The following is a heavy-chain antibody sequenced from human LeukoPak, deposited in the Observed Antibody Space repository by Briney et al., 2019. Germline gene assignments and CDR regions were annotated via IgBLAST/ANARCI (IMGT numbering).Heavy chain of an antibody. J-gene: IGHJ6*04. D-gene: IGHD2-15*01. CDR1: GFTFSSYA. V-gene: IGHV3-23*01. CDR3: AKQVVAARYYYYGMDV. Sequence: GGSLRLSCAASGFTFSSYAMSWVRQAPGKGLEWVSAISGSGGSTYYVDSVKGRFTISRDNSKNTLYLQMNSLRAEDTAVYYCAKQVVAARYYYYGMDVWGKGTTVTVSS. CDR2: ISGSGGST.